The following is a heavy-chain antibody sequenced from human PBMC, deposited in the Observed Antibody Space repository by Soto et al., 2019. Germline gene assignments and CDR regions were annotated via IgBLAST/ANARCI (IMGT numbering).Heavy chain of an antibody. Sequence: GASVKVSCKASGYFFTSYGITWVRQAPGQGLEWMGWISPYNGNTKYAQNFQGRVTMTTDTSTSTAYMEVRRLRSDDPAVYYCARDFVSDLSAPGAVFDYWGQGTLVTVSS. CDR2: ISPYNGNT. J-gene: IGHJ4*02. V-gene: IGHV1-18*04. CDR1: GYFFTSYG. D-gene: IGHD2-21*02. CDR3: ARDFVSDLSAPGAVFDY.